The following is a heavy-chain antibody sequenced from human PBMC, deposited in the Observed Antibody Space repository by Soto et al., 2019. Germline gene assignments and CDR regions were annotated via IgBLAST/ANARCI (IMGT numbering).Heavy chain of an antibody. Sequence: GESLKISCKGSGYSFTSYWICWLRQMPGKGLEWMGIIYPGDSDTRYSPSFQGQVTISADKSISTAYLQWSSLKASDTAMYYCARHEQLDYYYMDVWGKGTTVTVSS. D-gene: IGHD6-6*01. CDR2: IYPGDSDT. J-gene: IGHJ6*03. CDR1: GYSFTSYW. V-gene: IGHV5-51*01. CDR3: ARHEQLDYYYMDV.